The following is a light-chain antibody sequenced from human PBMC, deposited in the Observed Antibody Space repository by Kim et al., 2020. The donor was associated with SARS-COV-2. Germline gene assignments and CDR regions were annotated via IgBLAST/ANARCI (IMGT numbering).Light chain of an antibody. CDR3: AAWDDSLNGFVA. V-gene: IGLV1-44*01. Sequence: QRVTISCSGDPSNIATNTVNWYQLLPGTAPKLLIHTNNQRPSGVPDRFSGFKADTSASLAISGLQSEDEGDYYCAAWDDSLNGFVAFGGGTKVTVL. J-gene: IGLJ2*01. CDR1: PSNIATNT. CDR2: TNN.